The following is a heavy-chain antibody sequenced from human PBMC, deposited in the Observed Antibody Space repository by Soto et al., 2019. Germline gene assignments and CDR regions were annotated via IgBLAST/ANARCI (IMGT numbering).Heavy chain of an antibody. D-gene: IGHD2-8*01. CDR2: ISGYNGDT. J-gene: IGHJ6*02. CDR1: GYTFTRYG. Sequence: QGQLVQSGAEVKKPGASVKVSCKASGYTFTRYGTSWVRQAPGQGLEWMGWISGYNGDTNYAQKFQGRVTMTIDTSTLTTYMGLRSLTSDDTAVYYCAKNGHPPYYYYGMDVWGQGTTVTVSS. V-gene: IGHV1-18*01. CDR3: AKNGHPPYYYYGMDV.